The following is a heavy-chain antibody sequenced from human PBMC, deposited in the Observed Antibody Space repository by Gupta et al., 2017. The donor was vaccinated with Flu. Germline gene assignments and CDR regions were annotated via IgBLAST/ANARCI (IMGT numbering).Heavy chain of an antibody. V-gene: IGHV4-31*11. D-gene: IGHD5-24*01. Sequence: QVLLQESGPGVVKPSQTLSLTCAVSGGSLTSGGHFWTWVRHQPGKGLECVGYIYYSGSAYYKSSLRGRISISMDTSKNQFSLRLASVTADDAAVYFCARGVEMAVDLWGQGITVAVST. CDR1: GGSLTSGGHF. CDR2: IYYSGSA. J-gene: IGHJ5*02. CDR3: ARGVEMAVDL.